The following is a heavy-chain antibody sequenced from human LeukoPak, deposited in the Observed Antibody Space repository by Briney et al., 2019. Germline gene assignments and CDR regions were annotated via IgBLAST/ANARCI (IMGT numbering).Heavy chain of an antibody. Sequence: PRGSLRLSCAASGVTVSSNYMGWVRHAPGKGLEWVSVIYSGGSTYPADSLKGRFTISRDNSKNTLDLQMNSLRAEDTAVYYCARDRTLDYWGQGTLVTVSS. CDR2: IYSGGST. V-gene: IGHV3-53*01. CDR3: ARDRTLDY. CDR1: GVTVSSNY. J-gene: IGHJ4*02.